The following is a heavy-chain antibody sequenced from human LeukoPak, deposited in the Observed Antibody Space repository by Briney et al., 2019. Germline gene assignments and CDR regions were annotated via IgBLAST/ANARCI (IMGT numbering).Heavy chain of an antibody. J-gene: IGHJ4*02. V-gene: IGHV3-30*03. CDR3: TRERDLSLYYFDY. CDR2: ISYDGNNK. Sequence: GGSLRLFCAASGFTFDSYGMHWVRQAPGKGLEWVAVISYDGNNKYHANSVKGRFTISRDNSKNTLYLQMNSLRAEDTAVYYCTRERDLSLYYFDYWGQGTLVTVSS. CDR1: GFTFDSYG.